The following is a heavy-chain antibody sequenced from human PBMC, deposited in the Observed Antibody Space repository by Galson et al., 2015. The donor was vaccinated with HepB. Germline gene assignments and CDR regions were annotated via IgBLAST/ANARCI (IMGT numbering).Heavy chain of an antibody. CDR3: ATLRGYYDSSVSVAFDI. J-gene: IGHJ3*02. V-gene: IGHV1-24*01. CDR2: FDPEDGET. Sequence: SVKVSCKVSGYTLTELSMHWVRQAPGKGLEWMGGFDPEDGETIYAQKFQGRVTMTEDTSTDTAYMELSSLRSEDTAVYYCATLRGYYDSSVSVAFDIWGQGTMVTVSS. CDR1: GYTLTELS. D-gene: IGHD3-22*01.